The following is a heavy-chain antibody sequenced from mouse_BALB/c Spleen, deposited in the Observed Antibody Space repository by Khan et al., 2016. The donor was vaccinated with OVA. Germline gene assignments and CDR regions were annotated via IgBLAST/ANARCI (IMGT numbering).Heavy chain of an antibody. Sequence: EVQLQESGPGLVKPSQSLSLTCTVTGYSITSDYAWNWIRQFPGNKLEWMGYISSTGGTSYNPSLKSRISITRDTAKNQFFLQLKSVTAEDTATYYCARSLYSSSAYALDCWGRGTLVTVSA. D-gene: IGHD2-12*01. CDR1: GYSITSDYA. V-gene: IGHV3-2*02. J-gene: IGHJ4*01. CDR3: ARSLYSSSAYALDC. CDR2: ISSTGGT.